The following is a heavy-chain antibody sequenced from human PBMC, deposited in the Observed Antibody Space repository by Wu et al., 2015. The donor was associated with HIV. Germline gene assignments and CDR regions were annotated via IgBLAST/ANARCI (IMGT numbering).Heavy chain of an antibody. CDR2: VTPMFGST. V-gene: IGHV1-69*05. CDR3: ARNTDSVATSLYSLGS. D-gene: IGHD5-12*01. Sequence: QVQLVQSGAEVKKPRSSVKVSCKASGNIFSKYSINWVRQAPGQGLEWLGGVTPMFGSTNYAQKFQGRVTITSDVYRTTAYMELSSLKSEDTAVYYCARNTDSVATSLYSLGSWGQGDRGHRLL. CDR1: GNIFSKYS. J-gene: IGHJ4*03.